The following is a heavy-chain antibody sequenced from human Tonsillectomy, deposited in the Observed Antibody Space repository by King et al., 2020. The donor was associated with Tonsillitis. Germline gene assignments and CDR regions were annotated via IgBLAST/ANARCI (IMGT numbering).Heavy chain of an antibody. CDR1: GDSISSSGFY. J-gene: IGHJ4*02. CDR2: IYYSGST. D-gene: IGHD3-9*01. CDR3: ARRPYDILTGGFDY. Sequence: QLQESGPGLVKPSETLSLTCTVSGDSISSSGFYWGWIRQPPGQGLEWIGSIYYSGSTYNNPSLKSRVTISVDTSKNHFSLKMSSVTAADTAVYYCARRPYDILTGGFDYWGQGTLVTVSS. V-gene: IGHV4-39*07.